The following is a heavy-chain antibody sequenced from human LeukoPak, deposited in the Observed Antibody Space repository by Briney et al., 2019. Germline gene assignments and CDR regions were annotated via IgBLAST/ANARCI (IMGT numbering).Heavy chain of an antibody. V-gene: IGHV4-59*01. CDR2: IYYSGSA. Sequence: PSETLSLTCTVSGGSISSYYWSWIWHPPRKGLEWMGYIYYSGSANYNPSLKSRVTISVDTSKNQFSLKLSSVTAADTAVYYCARDPQGYDFWSGPKSWFDPWGQGTPVTVSS. D-gene: IGHD3-3*01. J-gene: IGHJ5*02. CDR3: ARDPQGYDFWSGPKSWFDP. CDR1: GGSISSYY.